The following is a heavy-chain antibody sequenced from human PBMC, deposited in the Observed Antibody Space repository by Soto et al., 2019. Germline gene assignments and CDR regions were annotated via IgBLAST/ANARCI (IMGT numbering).Heavy chain of an antibody. D-gene: IGHD5-18*01. CDR2: ISHSGST. CDR1: GDPISSYY. V-gene: IGHV4-59*06. CDR3: AREYTYGSNFFDC. Sequence: SEILSLTCTVSGDPISSYYWSWIRQHPGKGLEWIGYISHSGSTYYTPSLKSRVIISADTSKNQFSVNLTSVTAADTAVYYCAREYTYGSNFFDCWGQGALVTVSS. J-gene: IGHJ4*02.